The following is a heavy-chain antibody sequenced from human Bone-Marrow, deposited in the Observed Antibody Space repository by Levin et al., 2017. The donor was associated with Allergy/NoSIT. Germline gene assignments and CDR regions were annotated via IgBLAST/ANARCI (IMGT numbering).Heavy chain of an antibody. Sequence: GGSLRLSCAASGFTVSSNYMSWVRQAPGKGLEWVSVIDSAGGTYYADSVKGRFTISRDNSKNTLYLQMNSLRAEDTAVYYCARTIVDTTTGYVGFFFDYWGQGTLVTVSS. D-gene: IGHD5-18*01. CDR3: ARTIVDTTTGYVGFFFDY. CDR1: GFTVSSNY. CDR2: IDSAGGT. V-gene: IGHV3-53*01. J-gene: IGHJ4*02.